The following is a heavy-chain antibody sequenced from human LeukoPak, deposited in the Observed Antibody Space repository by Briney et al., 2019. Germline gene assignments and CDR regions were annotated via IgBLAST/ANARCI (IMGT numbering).Heavy chain of an antibody. Sequence: RSETLSVTCPVYGGSFSGYYWSWIRQSPGTGLAWIGEINHGGSTNYNPSLMSRVSISANSSNNHFSLRLSSVTAADTAVYYCARGWYNYGSKTDSWGQGTLVTVSS. D-gene: IGHD3-10*01. CDR2: INHGGST. J-gene: IGHJ5*01. CDR3: ARGWYNYGSKTDS. V-gene: IGHV4-34*01. CDR1: GGSFSGYY.